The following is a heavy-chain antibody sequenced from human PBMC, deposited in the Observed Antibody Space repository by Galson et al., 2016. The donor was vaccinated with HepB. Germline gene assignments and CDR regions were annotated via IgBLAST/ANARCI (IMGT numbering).Heavy chain of an antibody. J-gene: IGHJ6*02. V-gene: IGHV5-10-1*01. CDR2: IDPSDSYT. CDR1: GDIFTSSW. D-gene: IGHD6-6*01. Sequence: QSGAEVKKLGESLRISCKVSGDIFTSSWISWVRQMPGKGLEWMGRIDPSDSYTKYSPPFQGHVTISADKSISTAFLEWSRLRASDTAMFYCARHGVGSSSSLDRFYYAMDVWGQGTTVTVSS. CDR3: ARHGVGSSSSLDRFYYAMDV.